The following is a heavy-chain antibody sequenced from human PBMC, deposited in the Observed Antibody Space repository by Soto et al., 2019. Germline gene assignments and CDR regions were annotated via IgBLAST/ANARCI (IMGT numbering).Heavy chain of an antibody. CDR2: INHSGST. CDR1: GGSFSGYY. CDR3: ARDLGRVIAARYFDY. D-gene: IGHD6-6*01. Sequence: ASETLSLTCAVYGGSFSGYYWSWIRQPPGKGLEWIGEINHSGSTNYNPSPKSRVTISVDTSKNQFSLKLSSVTAADTAVYYCARDLGRVIAARYFDYWGQGTLVTVSS. V-gene: IGHV4-34*01. J-gene: IGHJ4*02.